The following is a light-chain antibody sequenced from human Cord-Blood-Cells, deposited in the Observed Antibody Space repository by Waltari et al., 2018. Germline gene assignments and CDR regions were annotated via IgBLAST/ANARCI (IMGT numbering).Light chain of an antibody. CDR3: QSADSSGTYVV. V-gene: IGLV3-25*03. Sequence: SYELTQPPSVSVSPGQTARITCSGDALPKQYAYWYPQKPGQAPVLVIYKDSERPSGIPERFSGSNSGTTVTLTISGVQAEDEADYYCQSADSSGTYVVFGGGTKLTVL. J-gene: IGLJ2*01. CDR2: KDS. CDR1: ALPKQY.